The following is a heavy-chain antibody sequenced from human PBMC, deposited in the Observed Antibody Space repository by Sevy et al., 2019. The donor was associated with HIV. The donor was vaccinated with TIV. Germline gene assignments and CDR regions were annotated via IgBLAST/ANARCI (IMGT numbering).Heavy chain of an antibody. CDR3: TRHYIDCSGGSCFSDYFDS. J-gene: IGHJ4*02. CDR2: IKTKGNNYAT. Sequence: GGSLRLSCAASGFTFSGSAIHWVRQASGKGLEWIGRIKTKGNNYATAYAASLKARFTISRDDSKNTAYLQMNSLKTVDTAVYYCTRHYIDCSGGSCFSDYFDSWGQGTLVTVSS. CDR1: GFTFSGSA. V-gene: IGHV3-73*01. D-gene: IGHD2-15*01.